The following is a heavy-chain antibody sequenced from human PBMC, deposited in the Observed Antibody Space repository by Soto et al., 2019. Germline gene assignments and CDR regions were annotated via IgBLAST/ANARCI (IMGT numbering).Heavy chain of an antibody. J-gene: IGHJ4*02. CDR3: VATSRVVAAAPRENC. Sequence: EVQLVESGGGLVQPGGSLRLSCAASGFTFSSYWMHWVRQAPGKGLVWVSRINSYGSSTSYADSVKGRFTISRDNAKNTLYLQRNSRSVEDTAVYYCVATSRVVAAAPRENCWGQRTLISVPS. CDR2: INSYGSST. V-gene: IGHV3-74*01. D-gene: IGHD2-15*01. CDR1: GFTFSSYW.